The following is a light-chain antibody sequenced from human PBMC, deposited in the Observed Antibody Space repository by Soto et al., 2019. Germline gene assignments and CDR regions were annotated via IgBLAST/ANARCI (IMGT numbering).Light chain of an antibody. V-gene: IGKV1-39*01. CDR3: QQSHGTPFT. CDR1: QSISIY. Sequence: DIQMTQSPSSLSASVGDRVTITCRASQSISIYLNWYQQQPGKAPKLLIYAASRLQSGVPSTFSGTGSGRDFTLIIDSLKPEDFATYFCQQSHGTPFTFGGGTTV. CDR2: AAS. J-gene: IGKJ4*01.